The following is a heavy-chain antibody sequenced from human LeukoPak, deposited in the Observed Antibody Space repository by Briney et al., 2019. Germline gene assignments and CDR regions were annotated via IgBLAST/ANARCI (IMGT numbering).Heavy chain of an antibody. V-gene: IGHV4-39*07. D-gene: IGHD3-22*01. CDR2: IYSSGGT. Sequence: PSETLSLTCSVSSVSISSGSNYWGWIRQPPGKTLEWIGSIYSSGGTYYNPSLKSRVTISVDTSKNQFSLKLSSVTAADTAVYYCARDPGYDSSVYRAFDIWGQGTMVTVSS. CDR3: ARDPGYDSSVYRAFDI. J-gene: IGHJ3*02. CDR1: SVSISSGSNY.